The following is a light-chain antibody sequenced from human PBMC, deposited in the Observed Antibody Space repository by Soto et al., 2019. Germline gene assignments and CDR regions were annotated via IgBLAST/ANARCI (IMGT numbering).Light chain of an antibody. CDR1: SSDIGAYNY. CDR3: TSYTSSSTVV. Sequence: QSALTQPASVSGSPGQSITISCTGTSSDIGAYNYVSWYQQHPGKVPKLMIYDVSNRPSGVSYRFSASKSGNTASLTISGLQAEDEADYSCTSYTSSSTVVFGGGTKLTVL. V-gene: IGLV2-14*01. CDR2: DVS. J-gene: IGLJ2*01.